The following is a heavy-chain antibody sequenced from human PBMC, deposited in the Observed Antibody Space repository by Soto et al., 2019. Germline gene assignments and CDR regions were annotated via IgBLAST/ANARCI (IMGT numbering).Heavy chain of an antibody. CDR2: ISSSSSYI. CDR1: GFTFSSYS. V-gene: IGHV3-21*01. CDR3: ARDREVVPAAIEGAFDY. D-gene: IGHD2-2*02. Sequence: GGSLRLSCAASGFTFSSYSMNWVRQAPGKGLEWVSSISSSSSYIYYADSVKGRFTISRDNAKNSLYLQMNSLRAEDTAVYYCARDREVVPAAIEGAFDYWGQGTLVTVSS. J-gene: IGHJ4*02.